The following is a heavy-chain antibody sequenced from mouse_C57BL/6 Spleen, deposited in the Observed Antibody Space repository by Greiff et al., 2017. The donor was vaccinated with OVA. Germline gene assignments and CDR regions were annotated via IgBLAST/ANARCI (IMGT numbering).Heavy chain of an antibody. Sequence: EVMLVESGEGLVKPGGSLKLSCAASGFTFSSYAMSWVRQTPEKRLEWVAYISSGGDYIYYADTVKGRFTISRDNARNTLYLQMSSLKSEDTAMYYCTRDRPTTAYAMDYWGQGTSVTVSS. CDR2: ISSGGDYI. V-gene: IGHV5-9-1*02. CDR3: TRDRPTTAYAMDY. J-gene: IGHJ4*01. D-gene: IGHD1-2*01. CDR1: GFTFSSYA.